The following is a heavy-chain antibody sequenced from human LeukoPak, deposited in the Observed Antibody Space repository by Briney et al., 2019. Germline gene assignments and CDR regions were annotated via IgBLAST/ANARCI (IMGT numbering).Heavy chain of an antibody. D-gene: IGHD5-12*01. CDR2: ISAYNGNK. CDR1: GYTFTSYG. V-gene: IGHV1-18*01. J-gene: IGHJ5*02. CDR3: ARDHSGGYDYDWFDP. Sequence: ASVKVSCKASGYTFTSYGISWVRQAPGQGLEGMGWISAYNGNKNYAQKLQGRVTMTTDTSTSTAYMELRSLRSDDTAVYYCARDHSGGYDYDWFDPWGQGTLVTVSS.